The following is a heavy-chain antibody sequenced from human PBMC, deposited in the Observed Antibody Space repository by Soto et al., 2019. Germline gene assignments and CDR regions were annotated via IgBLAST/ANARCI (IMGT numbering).Heavy chain of an antibody. V-gene: IGHV4-31*03. CDR2: IYYSGST. Sequence: QVQLQESGPGLVKPSQTLSLTCTVSGGSISSGGYYWSWIRQHPGKGLEWIGYIYYSGSTYYNPSLKSRVTISVDTSKNQGSLKLSSVTAADTAVYYCARDRRSSSGWTNFDYWGQGTLVTVSS. J-gene: IGHJ4*02. CDR3: ARDRRSSSGWTNFDY. D-gene: IGHD6-19*01. CDR1: GGSISSGGYY.